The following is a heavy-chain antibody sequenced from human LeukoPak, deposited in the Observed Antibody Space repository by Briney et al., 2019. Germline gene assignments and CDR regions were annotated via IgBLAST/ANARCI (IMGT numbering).Heavy chain of an antibody. CDR1: GGSITSSSYY. CDR2: IYYSGST. J-gene: IGHJ2*01. V-gene: IGHV4-39*07. D-gene: IGHD6-13*01. Sequence: SETLSLTCTVSGGSITSSSYYWGWIRQPPGKGLEWIGSIYYSGSTYYNPSLKSRVTISVDTSKNQFSLKLISVTAADTAIYYCARDGIARAGVNWYFDLWGRGTLVTVSS. CDR3: ARDGIARAGVNWYFDL.